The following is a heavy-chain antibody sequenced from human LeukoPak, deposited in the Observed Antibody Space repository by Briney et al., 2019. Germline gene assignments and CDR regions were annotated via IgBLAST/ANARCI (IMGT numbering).Heavy chain of an antibody. D-gene: IGHD1-26*01. CDR1: GYTFTSYY. Sequence: ASVKVSCKASGYTFTSYYMHWVRQAPGQGLEWMRIINPSGGSTSYAQKFQGRVTMTRDMSTSTVYMELSSLRSEDTAVYYCARDFGDSGRRFDPWGQGTLVTVSS. CDR2: INPSGGST. CDR3: ARDFGDSGRRFDP. J-gene: IGHJ5*02. V-gene: IGHV1-46*01.